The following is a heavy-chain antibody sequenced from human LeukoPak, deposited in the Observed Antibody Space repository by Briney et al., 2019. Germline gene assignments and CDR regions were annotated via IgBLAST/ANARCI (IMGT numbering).Heavy chain of an antibody. V-gene: IGHV4-59*12. D-gene: IGHD3-9*01. CDR3: ARGREYYDILTAKILGWFDP. CDR1: GGSIGSYY. J-gene: IGHJ5*02. CDR2: IYYSGST. Sequence: SETLSLTCTVSGGSIGSYYWTWIRQPPGKGLEWIGYIYYSGSTNYNPSLKSRVTISVDTSKNQFSLKLSSVTAADTAVYYCARGREYYDILTAKILGWFDPWGQGTLVTVSS.